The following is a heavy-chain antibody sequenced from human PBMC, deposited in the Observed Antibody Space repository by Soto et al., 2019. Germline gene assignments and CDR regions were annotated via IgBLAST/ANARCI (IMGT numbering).Heavy chain of an antibody. CDR2: IYYSGST. D-gene: IGHD3-3*01. Sequence: QVQLQESGPGLVKPSETLSLTCTVSGGSISSYYWSWIRQPPGKGLEWIGYIYYSGSTNYNPSLKSRVTISVDTSKNQFSLKLSSVTAADTAVYYCARMSGGEYYDFWSGYLLFDYWGQGTLVTVSS. J-gene: IGHJ4*02. CDR3: ARMSGGEYYDFWSGYLLFDY. CDR1: GGSISSYY. V-gene: IGHV4-59*01.